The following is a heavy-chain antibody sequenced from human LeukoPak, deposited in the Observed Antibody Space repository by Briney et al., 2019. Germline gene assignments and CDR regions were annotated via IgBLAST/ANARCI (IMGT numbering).Heavy chain of an antibody. D-gene: IGHD4-17*01. CDR2: ISAYNGNT. Sequence: VASVKVSCKASGYTFSSYGISWVPQAPGQGLEWMGWISAYNGNTHYVQKLQGRVTMTTDTSTSTAYMELRSLRSDDTAVYYCARGLRVDGAFDIWGQGTMVTVSS. CDR3: ARGLRVDGAFDI. V-gene: IGHV1-18*01. J-gene: IGHJ3*02. CDR1: GYTFSSYG.